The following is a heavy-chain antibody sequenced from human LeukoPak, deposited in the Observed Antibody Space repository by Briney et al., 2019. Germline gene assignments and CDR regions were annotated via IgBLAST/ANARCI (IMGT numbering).Heavy chain of an antibody. CDR1: GGSISSSSYY. CDR2: IYYSGST. CDR3: ARRATTERGHSYGLDF. Sequence: SETLSLTCTVSGGSISSSSYYWGWIRQPPGKGLEWIGSIYYSGSTYYNPSLKSRVTISVDTSKNQFSLKLSSVTAADTAMYYCARRATTERGHSYGLDFWGQGTLVTVSS. D-gene: IGHD5-18*01. J-gene: IGHJ4*02. V-gene: IGHV4-39*07.